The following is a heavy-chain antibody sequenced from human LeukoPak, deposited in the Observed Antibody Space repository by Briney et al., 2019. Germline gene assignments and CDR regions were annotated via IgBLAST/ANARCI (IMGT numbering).Heavy chain of an antibody. CDR3: PRQSGTLLDS. V-gene: IGHV4-59*08. J-gene: IGHJ4*02. Sequence: SETLSPPWSVSGGSISSSYWSWVRQPPREKLEWIGYSYYSGTTNYTPSPKSRVTISVDPPKNQFSLKSRPVTAADTAVYYCPRQSGTLLDSWGEGTLVTVSA. CDR2: SYYSGTT. CDR1: GGSISSSY. D-gene: IGHD1-14*01.